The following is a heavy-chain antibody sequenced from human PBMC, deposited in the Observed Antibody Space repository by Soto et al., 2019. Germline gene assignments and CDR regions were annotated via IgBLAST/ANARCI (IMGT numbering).Heavy chain of an antibody. CDR3: ARGTALIYGDYPGAGYFDF. CDR1: GGSISSYY. V-gene: IGHV4-59*01. CDR2: VHYSGTT. D-gene: IGHD4-17*01. Sequence: QLQLQESGPRLVKSSETLSLTCTVSGGSISSYYWRWIRQSPGRGLEWIGYVHYSGTTNYNPSLKSRVAMSLDSSRGQSSLTLNSVTAADTAVYYCARGTALIYGDYPGAGYFDFWGQGIQVTVSS. J-gene: IGHJ4*02.